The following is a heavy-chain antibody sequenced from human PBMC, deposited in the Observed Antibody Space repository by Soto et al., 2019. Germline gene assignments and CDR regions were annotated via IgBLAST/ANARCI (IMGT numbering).Heavy chain of an antibody. V-gene: IGHV1-69*08. D-gene: IGHD1-26*01. CDR2: IIPILGIA. CDR3: ARDFAWSYYEDDY. CDR1: RGTFSSYT. Sequence: QVQLVQSGAEVKKPGSSVKVSCKASRGTFSSYTISWVRQAPGQGLEWMGRIIPILGIANYAQKFQGRVTITADKSTSTAYMELSSLRSEDTAVYYCARDFAWSYYEDDYWGQGTLVTVSS. J-gene: IGHJ4*02.